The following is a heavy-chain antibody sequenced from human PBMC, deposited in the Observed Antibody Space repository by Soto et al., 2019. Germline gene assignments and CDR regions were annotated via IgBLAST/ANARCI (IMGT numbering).Heavy chain of an antibody. J-gene: IGHJ3*02. V-gene: IGHV4-31*03. CDR2: IYYSGST. CDR3: ARDRTADAFDI. D-gene: IGHD5-18*01. CDR1: GGSISSGGYY. Sequence: QVQLQESGPGLLEPSQTLTLTCSVSGGSISSGGYYWSRIRQHPGKGLEWIGYIYYSGSTYYNPSLKSRVTISVDTSKNQFSLKLSSVTAADTAVYYCARDRTADAFDIWGQGTMVTVSS.